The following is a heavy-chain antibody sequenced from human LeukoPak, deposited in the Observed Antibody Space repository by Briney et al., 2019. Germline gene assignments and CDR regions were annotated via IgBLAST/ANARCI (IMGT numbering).Heavy chain of an antibody. V-gene: IGHV4-34*01. CDR1: GGSFSGYY. CDR2: INDSGST. Sequence: SETLSLTCAVYGGSFSGYYWSWIRQPPGKGLEWIGEINDSGSTNYNPSLKSRVTISVDTSKNQFSLKLSSVTAADTAVYYCASRLPPAARHYYYYGMDVWGQGTTVTVSS. J-gene: IGHJ6*02. D-gene: IGHD2-2*01. CDR3: ASRLPPAARHYYYYGMDV.